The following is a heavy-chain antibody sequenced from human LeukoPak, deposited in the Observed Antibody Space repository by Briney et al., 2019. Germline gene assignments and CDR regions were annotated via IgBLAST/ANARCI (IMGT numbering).Heavy chain of an antibody. D-gene: IGHD1-26*01. V-gene: IGHV1-18*01. Sequence: ASLKVSCKTSGYTFGVTWVRQAPGQGLEWMGWISAYNGNTNYAQKLQGRVTMTTDTSTSTAYMELRSLRSDDTAVYYCARDLDQYSGRFGGFGHDFWGQGTLVTVSS. J-gene: IGHJ4*02. CDR3: ARDLDQYSGRFGGFGHDF. CDR2: ISAYNGNT. CDR1: GYTFG.